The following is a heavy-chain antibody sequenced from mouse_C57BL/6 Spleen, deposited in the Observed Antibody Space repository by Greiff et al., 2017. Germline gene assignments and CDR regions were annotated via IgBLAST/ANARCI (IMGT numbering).Heavy chain of an antibody. CDR1: GYTFTNYW. V-gene: IGHV1-63*01. CDR2: IYPGGGYT. D-gene: IGHD2-4*01. Sequence: QVQLQQSGAELVRPGTSVKMSCKASGYTFTNYWIGWAKQRPGHGLEWIGDIYPGGGYTNYNEKFKGKATLTADKSSSTAYMQFSSLTSEDSAIYYGASGAYDYGYAMDYWGQGTSVTVSS. J-gene: IGHJ4*01. CDR3: ASGAYDYGYAMDY.